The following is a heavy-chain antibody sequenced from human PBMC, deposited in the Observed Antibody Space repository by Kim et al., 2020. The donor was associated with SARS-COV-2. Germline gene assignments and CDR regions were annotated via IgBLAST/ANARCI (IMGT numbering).Heavy chain of an antibody. D-gene: IGHD5-12*01. CDR1: GFTFSNFW. J-gene: IGHJ4*02. CDR3: VASLGDY. CDR2: INNDGKIT. Sequence: GGSLRLSCTASGFTFSNFWMHWVRQAPGEGLEWVSRINNDGKITTYAGSVKGRFTISRDNAKNTLCLQMNSLGAEDTAVYYCVASLGDYWGQGTLVAASS. V-gene: IGHV3-74*01.